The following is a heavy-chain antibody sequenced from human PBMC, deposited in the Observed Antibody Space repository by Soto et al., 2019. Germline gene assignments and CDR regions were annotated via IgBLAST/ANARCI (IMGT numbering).Heavy chain of an antibody. Sequence: PSETLSLTCAVAPGSIINTSYYWGLIRQPPGKGLEWIATLDYSGTTFYNPSLKSRVTRSVHTSKNQFFLKLNSVTAAYTTVYYCPRQRSYSTESSGYQVYWGPGTM. V-gene: IGHV4-39*01. CDR2: LDYSGTT. CDR3: PRQRSYSTESSGYQVY. CDR1: PGSIINTSYY. J-gene: IGHJ4*02. D-gene: IGHD3-22*01.